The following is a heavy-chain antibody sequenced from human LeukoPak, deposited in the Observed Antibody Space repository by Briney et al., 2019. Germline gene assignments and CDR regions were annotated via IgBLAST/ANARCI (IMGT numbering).Heavy chain of an antibody. D-gene: IGHD1-26*01. CDR3: ARDQASGSYYKDYFDY. J-gene: IGHJ4*02. CDR1: GFTFSSYA. V-gene: IGHV3-23*01. Sequence: GGSLRLSCAASGFTFSSYAMNWVRQAPGKGLEWVSAISSSGGSTYYADSVKSRFTISRDNSKNTLYLQMNSLRAEDTAVYYCARDQASGSYYKDYFDYWGQGTLVTVSS. CDR2: ISSSGGST.